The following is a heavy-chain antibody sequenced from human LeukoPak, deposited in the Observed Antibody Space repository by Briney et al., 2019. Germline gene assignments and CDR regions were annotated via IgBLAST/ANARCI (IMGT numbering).Heavy chain of an antibody. CDR2: INPNSGGT. J-gene: IGHJ3*02. V-gene: IGHV1-2*02. Sequence: ASVKVSCTASGYTFTGYYMHWVRQAPGQGLEGMGWINPNSGGTNYAQKFQGRVTMTRDTSISTAYMELSRLRSDDTAVYYCARATSYGSGSYSAFDIWGQGTMVTVSS. CDR1: GYTFTGYY. CDR3: ARATSYGSGSYSAFDI. D-gene: IGHD3-10*01.